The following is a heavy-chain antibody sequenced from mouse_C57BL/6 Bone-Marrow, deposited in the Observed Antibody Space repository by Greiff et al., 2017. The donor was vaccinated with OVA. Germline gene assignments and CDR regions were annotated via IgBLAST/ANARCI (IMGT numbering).Heavy chain of an antibody. V-gene: IGHV1-61*01. D-gene: IGHD2-3*01. CDR2: IYPSDSET. CDR3: ARHDGYPFAY. J-gene: IGHJ3*01. Sequence: QVQLQQPGAELVRPGSSVKLSCKASGYTFTSYWMDWVKQRPGQGLEWIGNIYPSDSETHYNQKFKDKATLTVDKSSSTAYMQLSSLTSEDSAVYYCARHDGYPFAYWGQGTLVTVSA. CDR1: GYTFTSYW.